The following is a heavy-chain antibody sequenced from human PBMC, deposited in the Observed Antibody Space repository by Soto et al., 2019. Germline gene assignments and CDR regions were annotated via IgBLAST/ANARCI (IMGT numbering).Heavy chain of an antibody. CDR2: FYYSGST. J-gene: IGHJ5*02. CDR1: GGSISTGGYY. V-gene: IGHV4-31*03. Sequence: PSETLCLTCTVSGGSISTGGYYWNWIRQHPGKGLEWIGYFYYSGSTYCNPSLKSRVTISVNTSKNQFSLKLSSVTAADTAVYYCARSVFPWGQGTLVTVSS. CDR3: ARSVFP.